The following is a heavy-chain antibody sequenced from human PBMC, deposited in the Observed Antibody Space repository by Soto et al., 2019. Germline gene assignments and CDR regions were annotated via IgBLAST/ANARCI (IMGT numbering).Heavy chain of an antibody. V-gene: IGHV3-30*18. Sequence: GGSLRLSCAASGFTFSSYGMHWVRQAPGKGLEWVAVISYDGSNKYYADSVKGRFTISRDNSKNTLYLQMNSLRAEDTAVYYCAKDPSLYDYGDYEPSFQDYWGQGTLVTVSS. CDR2: ISYDGSNK. D-gene: IGHD4-17*01. CDR3: AKDPSLYDYGDYEPSFQDY. CDR1: GFTFSSYG. J-gene: IGHJ4*02.